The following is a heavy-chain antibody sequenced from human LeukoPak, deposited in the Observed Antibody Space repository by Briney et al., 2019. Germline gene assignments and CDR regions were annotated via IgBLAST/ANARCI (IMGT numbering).Heavy chain of an antibody. D-gene: IGHD1-20*01. CDR3: AKRECSDNNCYFVN. CDR1: GFTLSSYG. CDR2: LSASGDST. J-gene: IGHJ4*02. V-gene: IGHV3-23*01. Sequence: GGSLRLSCAASGFTLSSYGMSWVRQAPAKGLEWVSTLSASGDSTYYVDSVKGRFTISSDNSKNTLYLQMDSLRAEDTAVYYCAKRECSDNNCYFVNWGQGTLVTVSS.